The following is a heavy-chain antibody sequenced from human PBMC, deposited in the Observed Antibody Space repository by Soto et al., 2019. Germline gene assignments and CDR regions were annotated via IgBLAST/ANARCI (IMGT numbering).Heavy chain of an antibody. D-gene: IGHD6-13*01. CDR2: IWYDGNDK. J-gene: IGHJ1*01. CDR3: ARHSGVAEDGTD. V-gene: IGHV3-33*01. CDR1: GFTFSSYG. Sequence: RLSCAASGFTFSSYGMHWVRQAPGKGLEWVAVIWYDGNDKYYADFVKDRFTISRDNAKNTVSLQMNSLRAEDTAVYYCARHSGVAEDGTDWGQGTLVTVSS.